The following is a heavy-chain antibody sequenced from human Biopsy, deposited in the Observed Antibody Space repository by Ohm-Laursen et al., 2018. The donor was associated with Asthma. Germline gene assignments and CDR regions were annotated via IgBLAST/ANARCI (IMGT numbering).Heavy chain of an antibody. V-gene: IGHV3-23*01. D-gene: IGHD6-13*01. J-gene: IGHJ4*02. CDR1: GFTFRAHA. CDR2: ISGNSGIT. CDR3: AKDRSGTWYGFDY. Sequence: GSLRLSSAASGFTFRAHAMSWVRQAPGKGLEWVSTISGNSGITYYADSVKGRFTISRDNSQNTLYLHMDSLSAEDTAVYYCAKDRSGTWYGFDYWGQGTLATVSS.